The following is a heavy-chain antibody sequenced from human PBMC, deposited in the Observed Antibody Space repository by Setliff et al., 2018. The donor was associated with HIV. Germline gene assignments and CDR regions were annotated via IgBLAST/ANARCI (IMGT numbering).Heavy chain of an antibody. D-gene: IGHD1-26*01. V-gene: IGHV1-69*13. CDR1: GGTFSNYA. CDR3: ATGLDRSTINAGFDI. J-gene: IGHJ3*02. Sequence: ASVKVSCKASGGTFSNYAINWVRQAPGQGLEWMGGIIPIFGTANHAQKLQGRVTITADEFASTAYLELSSLTSEDTAVYYCATGLDRSTINAGFDIWGQGTMVTVSS. CDR2: IIPIFGTA.